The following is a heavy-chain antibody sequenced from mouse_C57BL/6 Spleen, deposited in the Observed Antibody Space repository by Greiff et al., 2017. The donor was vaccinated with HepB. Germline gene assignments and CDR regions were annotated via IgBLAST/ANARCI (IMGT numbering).Heavy chain of an antibody. CDR2: IDPSDSET. J-gene: IGHJ4*01. D-gene: IGHD1-1*01. Sequence: QVQLQQPGAELVRPGSSVKLSCKASGYTFTSYWMHWVKQRPIQGLEWIGNIDPSDSETHYNQKFKDKDTLTVDKSSSTAYMQLSSLTSEDSAVYYCATVVANYYAMDYWGQGTSVTVSS. CDR3: ATVVANYYAMDY. CDR1: GYTFTSYW. V-gene: IGHV1-52*01.